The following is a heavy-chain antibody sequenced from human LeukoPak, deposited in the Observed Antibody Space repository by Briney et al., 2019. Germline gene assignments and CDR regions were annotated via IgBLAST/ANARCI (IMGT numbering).Heavy chain of an antibody. CDR1: AFTFSSYS. Sequence: PGGSLRLSCAASAFTFSSYSMNWVRQAPGKGLEWVSSISSSSSYIYYADSMKGRFTISRDNAKNSLYLQMNSLRAEDTAVYYCARDRAQEGEGFWSGYSIDAFDIWGQGTMVTVSS. CDR2: ISSSSSYI. D-gene: IGHD3-3*01. V-gene: IGHV3-21*01. J-gene: IGHJ3*02. CDR3: ARDRAQEGEGFWSGYSIDAFDI.